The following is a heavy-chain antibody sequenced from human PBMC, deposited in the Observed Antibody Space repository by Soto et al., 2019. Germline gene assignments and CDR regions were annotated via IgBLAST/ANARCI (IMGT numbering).Heavy chain of an antibody. CDR1: GESISSGGYY. V-gene: IGHV4-31*03. CDR3: ARASSSSSAADY. J-gene: IGHJ4*02. CDR2: IYDSESA. D-gene: IGHD6-6*01. Sequence: QVQLQESGPGLVKPSQTLSLTCSVSGESISSGGYYWSWIRHHPGKGLEWIGYIYDSESAYYNPSLKCRVTISLDTSKNHFAMRLSSVTAADTAVYYCARASSSSSAADYWGQGILVTVSA.